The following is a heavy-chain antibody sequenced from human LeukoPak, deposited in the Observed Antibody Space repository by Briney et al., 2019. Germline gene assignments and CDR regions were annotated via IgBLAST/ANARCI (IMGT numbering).Heavy chain of an antibody. D-gene: IGHD3-22*01. CDR2: IWYDGSNK. J-gene: IGHJ4*02. CDR3: ARGYYDSSGYLEYYFDY. Sequence: PGGSLRLSCAASGFTFSSYGMHWVRQAPGKGLEWVAVIWYDGSNKYYADSVKGRFTISRDNSKNTLYLQMNSLRAEDTAVYYCARGYYDSSGYLEYYFDYWGQGTLVTVSS. CDR1: GFTFSSYG. V-gene: IGHV3-33*01.